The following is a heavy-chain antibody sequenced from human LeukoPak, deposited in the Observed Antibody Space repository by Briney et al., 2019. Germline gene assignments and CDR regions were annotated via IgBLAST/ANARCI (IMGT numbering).Heavy chain of an antibody. Sequence: SETLSLTCTASGGSISSYYWSWIRQPPGKGLERIGYIYYSGSTNYNPSLKSRVTISVDTSKNQFSLKLSSVTAADTAVYYCARGVYDFWSGYYSYYYYGMDVWGQGTTVTVSS. CDR2: IYYSGST. CDR1: GGSISSYY. J-gene: IGHJ6*02. V-gene: IGHV4-59*01. CDR3: ARGVYDFWSGYYSYYYYGMDV. D-gene: IGHD3-3*01.